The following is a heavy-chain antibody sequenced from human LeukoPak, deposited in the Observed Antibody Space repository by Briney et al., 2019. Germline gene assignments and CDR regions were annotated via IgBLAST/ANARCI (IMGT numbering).Heavy chain of an antibody. CDR3: AREGGVGPTAPPDYYAYQMDV. D-gene: IGHD1-26*01. CDR1: GYTFISYG. J-gene: IGHJ6*03. CDR2: ISPYTNKT. V-gene: IGHV1-18*01. Sequence: GASVKVSCKASGYTFISYGITWVRQAPGQGLEWMGWISPYTNKTNYTQSLRSRVTMTRDTSTSTAYMELRSLRSDDTAVYYCAREGGVGPTAPPDYYAYQMDVWGKGTTVTVSS.